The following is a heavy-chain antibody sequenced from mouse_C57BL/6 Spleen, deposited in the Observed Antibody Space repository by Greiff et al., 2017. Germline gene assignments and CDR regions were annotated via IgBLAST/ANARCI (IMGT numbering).Heavy chain of an antibody. CDR2: ISSGSSTI. V-gene: IGHV5-17*01. J-gene: IGHJ4*01. CDR1: GFTFSDYG. CDR3: ARPYYYGTYYYAMDY. D-gene: IGHD1-1*01. Sequence: DVKLVESGGGLVKPGGSLKLSCAASGFTFSDYGMHWVRQAPEKGLEWVAYISSGSSTIYYADTVKGRFTISRDNAKNTLLLQMSILRSADTAMYYCARPYYYGTYYYAMDYWGQGTSVTVSS.